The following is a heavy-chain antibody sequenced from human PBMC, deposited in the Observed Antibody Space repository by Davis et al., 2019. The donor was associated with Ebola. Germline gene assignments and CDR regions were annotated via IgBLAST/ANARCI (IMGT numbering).Heavy chain of an antibody. J-gene: IGHJ4*02. CDR1: GDSVSMNSAA. V-gene: IGHV6-1*01. D-gene: IGHD6-19*01. CDR3: ARGWLRTSFDC. Sequence: PSETLSLTCAISGDSVSMNSAAWIWIRQSPSRGLECLGRTYYASKWNSEYAVSVKSRITVNPDTSKNQFSLQLNSVTPEDTAVYYCARGWLRTSFDCWGQGTLVTVSS. CDR2: TYYASKWNS.